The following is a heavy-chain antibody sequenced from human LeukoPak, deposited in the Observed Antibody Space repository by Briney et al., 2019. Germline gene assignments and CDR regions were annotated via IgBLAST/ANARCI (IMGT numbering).Heavy chain of an antibody. CDR3: ARAGDVLRYFDWLLS. D-gene: IGHD3-9*01. CDR1: GFTFSSYA. V-gene: IGHV3-30*04. J-gene: IGHJ5*02. Sequence: GGSLRLSCAASGFTFSSYAMHWVRQAPGKGLGWVAVISYDGSNKYYADSVKGRFTISRDNSKNTLYLQMNSLRAEDTAVYYCARAGDVLRYFDWLLSWGQGTLVTVSS. CDR2: ISYDGSNK.